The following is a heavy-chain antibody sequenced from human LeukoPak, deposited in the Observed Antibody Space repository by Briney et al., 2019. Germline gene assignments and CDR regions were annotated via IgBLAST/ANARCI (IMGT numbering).Heavy chain of an antibody. D-gene: IGHD4-17*01. V-gene: IGHV4-59*11. CDR3: ARDLVTVTKGFDI. CDR1: DDSFSSHY. Sequence: SETLSLTCAISDDSFSSHYWTWIRQPPGKGLEWIGYISYIETTNYNPSLKSRVTISIDTSKNQFSLKVRSVTAADTAVYHCARDLVTVTKGFDIWGQGTMVSVSS. CDR2: ISYIETT. J-gene: IGHJ3*02.